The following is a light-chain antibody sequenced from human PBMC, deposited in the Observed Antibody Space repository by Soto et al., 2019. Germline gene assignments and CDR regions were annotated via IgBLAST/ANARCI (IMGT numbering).Light chain of an antibody. J-gene: IGLJ1*01. V-gene: IGLV1-40*01. CDR2: ANI. CDR3: QSYDSSLSAL. CDR1: SSNIGAGYD. Sequence: QSVLKQPPSVSGAPGQRVTISCTGSSSNIGAGYDVHWYQQLPGTAPKLLIYANINRPSGVPDRFSGSKSGTSASLAITGLQAEDEADYYCQSYDSSLSALFGTGTKVTVL.